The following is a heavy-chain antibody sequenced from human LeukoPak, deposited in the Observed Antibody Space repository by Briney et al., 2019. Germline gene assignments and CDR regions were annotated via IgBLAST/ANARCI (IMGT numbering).Heavy chain of an antibody. Sequence: PGGSLGLSCAASGFSFSTYALSWVRQAPGKGLEWVSATSGNGAKTYYADSVRGRFTISRDNSKNTLYLQMNSLRAEDTAVYYCAKDFGWPFDYWGQGTLVTVSS. V-gene: IGHV3-23*01. CDR1: GFSFSTYA. CDR2: TSGNGAKT. CDR3: AKDFGWPFDY. D-gene: IGHD6-19*01. J-gene: IGHJ4*02.